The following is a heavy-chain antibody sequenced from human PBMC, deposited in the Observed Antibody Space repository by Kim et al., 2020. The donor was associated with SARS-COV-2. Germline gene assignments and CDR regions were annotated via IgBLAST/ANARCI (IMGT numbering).Heavy chain of an antibody. V-gene: IGHV3-23*01. CDR1: GFTFSSYA. CDR3: AKDIGELHDYSPLYGMDV. CDR2: ISGSGGST. J-gene: IGHJ6*02. D-gene: IGHD4-4*01. Sequence: GGSLRLSCAASGFTFSSYAMSWVRQAPGKGLEWVSAISGSGGSTYYADSVKGRFTISRDNSKNTLYLQMNSLRAEDTAVYYCAKDIGELHDYSPLYGMDVWGQGTTVTVSS.